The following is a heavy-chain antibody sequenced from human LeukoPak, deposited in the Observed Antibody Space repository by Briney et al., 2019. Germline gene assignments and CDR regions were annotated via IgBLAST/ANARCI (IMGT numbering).Heavy chain of an antibody. CDR3: ARAPWGYDILTGYFS. D-gene: IGHD3-9*01. CDR2: IYHSGST. CDR1: GGSISSSNW. Sequence: SGTLSLTCAVSGGSISSSNWWSWVRQPPGKGLEWIGEIYHSGSTNYNPSLKSRVTISVDKSKNQFSLKLSSVTAADTAVYYCARAPWGYDILTGYFSWGQGTLVTVSS. J-gene: IGHJ4*02. V-gene: IGHV4-4*02.